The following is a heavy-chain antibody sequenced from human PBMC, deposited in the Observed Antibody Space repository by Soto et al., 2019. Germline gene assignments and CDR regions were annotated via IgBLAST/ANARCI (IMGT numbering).Heavy chain of an antibody. J-gene: IGHJ4*02. V-gene: IGHV3-43*01. D-gene: IGHD6-13*01. Sequence: EVQLVESGGVVVQPGGSLRLSCAASGFTFDDYTMHWVRQAPGKGLEWVSLISWDGGSTYYADSVKGRFTISRDNSKNSLYLQMNSLRTEDTALYYCAKDINRIAAAGLFEYWGQGTLVTVSS. CDR1: GFTFDDYT. CDR3: AKDINRIAAAGLFEY. CDR2: ISWDGGST.